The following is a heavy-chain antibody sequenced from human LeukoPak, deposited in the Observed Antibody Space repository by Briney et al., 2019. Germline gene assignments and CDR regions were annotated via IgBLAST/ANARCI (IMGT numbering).Heavy chain of an antibody. J-gene: IGHJ6*02. Sequence: PGGSLRLSCAASGFTFSSYDMHWVRQATGKGLEWVSAIGTAGDTYYPGSVKGRFTISRENAKNSLYLQMNSLRAGDTAVYYCARAREFYYGMDVWGQGTTVTVSS. CDR2: IGTAGDT. CDR1: GFTFSSYD. V-gene: IGHV3-13*01. CDR3: ARAREFYYGMDV.